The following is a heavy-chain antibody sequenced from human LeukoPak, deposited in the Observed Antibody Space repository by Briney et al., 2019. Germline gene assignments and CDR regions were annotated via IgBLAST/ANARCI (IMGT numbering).Heavy chain of an antibody. J-gene: IGHJ3*02. V-gene: IGHV1-18*01. CDR3: ARDRASPYDYVWGSYRPLDAFDI. CDR2: ISAYNGNT. Sequence: GASVKVSCKASGYTFTSYGISWVRQAPGQGLEWMGWISAYNGNTNYAQKLQGRVTMTTDTSTSTAYMELRSLRSDDTAVYYCARDRASPYDYVWGSYRPLDAFDIWGQGTMVTVSS. CDR1: GYTFTSYG. D-gene: IGHD3-16*02.